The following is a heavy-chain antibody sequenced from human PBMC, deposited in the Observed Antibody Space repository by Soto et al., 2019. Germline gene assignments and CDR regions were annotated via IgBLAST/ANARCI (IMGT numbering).Heavy chain of an antibody. CDR3: ARHKGYYYGMDV. Sequence: SETLSLTCAVYGGSFSGYYWSWIRQPPGKGLEWIGEINHSGSTNYNPSLKSRVTISVDTSKNQFSLKLSSVTAADTAVYYCARHKGYYYGMDVWGQGTTVTVS. CDR1: GGSFSGYY. J-gene: IGHJ6*02. V-gene: IGHV4-34*01. CDR2: INHSGST.